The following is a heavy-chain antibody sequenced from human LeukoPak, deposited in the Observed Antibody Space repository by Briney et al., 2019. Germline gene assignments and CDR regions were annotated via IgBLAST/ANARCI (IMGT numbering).Heavy chain of an antibody. Sequence: GGSLRLSCAASGFTFDDYAMHWVRQAPGKGLEWVSGISWNSGSIGYADSVKGRFTISRDNAKNSLYLQMNSLRAEDTALYYCAKEYNYGSGGEYYFDYWGQGTLVTVSS. CDR1: GFTFDDYA. J-gene: IGHJ4*02. V-gene: IGHV3-9*01. CDR2: ISWNSGSI. D-gene: IGHD3-10*01. CDR3: AKEYNYGSGGEYYFDY.